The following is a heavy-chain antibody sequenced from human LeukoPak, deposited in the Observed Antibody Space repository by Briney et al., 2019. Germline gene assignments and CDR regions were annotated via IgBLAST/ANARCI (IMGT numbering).Heavy chain of an antibody. J-gene: IGHJ4*02. CDR1: GGSISSYY. D-gene: IGHD6-6*01. Sequence: SETLSLTCTVSGGSISSYYRSWIRQPPGKGLEWIGYIYYSGSTNYNPSLKSRVTISVDTSKNQFSLKLSSVTAADTAVYYCARESSSYNYDYWGQGTLVTVSS. V-gene: IGHV4-59*01. CDR3: ARESSSYNYDY. CDR2: IYYSGST.